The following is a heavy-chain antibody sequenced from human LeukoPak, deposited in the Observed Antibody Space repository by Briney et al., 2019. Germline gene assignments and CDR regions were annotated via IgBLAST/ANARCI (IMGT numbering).Heavy chain of an antibody. CDR1: GGTFISYA. J-gene: IGHJ4*02. D-gene: IGHD3-3*01. CDR2: IIPIFGTA. Sequence: SVKVSSKASGGTFISYAISWVRQAPGHGLEWMGGIIPIFGTANYAQKCQGRVTITTDESTSKDYMEMSSLRYEETAVYYCASGYDFSSGYYFYFDYWGQGTLVTVSS. V-gene: IGHV1-69*05. CDR3: ASGYDFSSGYYFYFDY.